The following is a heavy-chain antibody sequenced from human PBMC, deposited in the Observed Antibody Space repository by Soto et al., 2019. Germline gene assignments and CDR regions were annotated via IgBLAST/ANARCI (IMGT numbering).Heavy chain of an antibody. Sequence: QVQLVESGGGVVQPGRSLRLSCAASGFTFSSYVMHWVRQAPGKGLEWVGIISHDGGSSYHADSVKGRFTISRDNSKNTRYLHLNSLRAEDTALYYWAKDLGYYDASGQLDYWGQGTLVTVSS. CDR2: ISHDGGSS. D-gene: IGHD3-22*01. CDR3: AKDLGYYDASGQLDY. V-gene: IGHV3-30*18. CDR1: GFTFSSYV. J-gene: IGHJ4*02.